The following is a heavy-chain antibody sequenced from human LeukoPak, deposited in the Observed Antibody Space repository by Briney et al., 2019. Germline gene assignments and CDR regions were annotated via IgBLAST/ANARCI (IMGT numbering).Heavy chain of an antibody. CDR2: ISGSGGST. CDR3: ARDGSEWLRFWAPNAFDI. J-gene: IGHJ3*02. Sequence: PGGSLRLSCAASGFTFSSYAMSWVRQAPGKGLEWVSAISGSGGSTYYADSVKGRFTISRDNAKNTLYLQVNSLRAEDTAVYYCARDGSEWLRFWAPNAFDIWGQGTMVTVSS. CDR1: GFTFSSYA. D-gene: IGHD5-12*01. V-gene: IGHV3-23*01.